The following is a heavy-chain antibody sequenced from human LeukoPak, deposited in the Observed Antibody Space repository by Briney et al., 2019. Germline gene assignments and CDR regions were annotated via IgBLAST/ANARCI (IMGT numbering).Heavy chain of an antibody. Sequence: GGSLRLSCAASGFTFSSYAMSWVRQAPGKGLEWVSAISGSGGSTYYADSVKGRFTISRDNSKNTLYLQMNSLRAEDTAVYYCAKLMEVITVNDAFDTWGQGTVVTVSS. CDR3: AKLMEVITVNDAFDT. CDR1: GFTFSSYA. J-gene: IGHJ3*02. CDR2: ISGSGGST. V-gene: IGHV3-23*01. D-gene: IGHD3-10*01.